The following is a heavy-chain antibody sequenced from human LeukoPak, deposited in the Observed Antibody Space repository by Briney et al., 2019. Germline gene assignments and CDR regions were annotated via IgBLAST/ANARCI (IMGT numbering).Heavy chain of an antibody. CDR3: ARTPWGNRGIYYMDV. V-gene: IGHV4-4*07. CDR2: IYTSGST. J-gene: IGHJ6*03. Sequence: SETLSLTCTVSGGSISSYYWSWIRQPAGKGLEWIGRIYTSGSTYYNPSLKSRVTISVDTSKNQFSLKLSSVTAADTAVYYCARTPWGNRGIYYMDVWGKGTTVTVSS. D-gene: IGHD3-16*01. CDR1: GGSISSYY.